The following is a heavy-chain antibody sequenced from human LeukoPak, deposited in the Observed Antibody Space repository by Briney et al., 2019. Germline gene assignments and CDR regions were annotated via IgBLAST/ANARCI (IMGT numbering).Heavy chain of an antibody. CDR2: MNPNSGNT. CDR3: ARTGSEYSGSYRYYYYYYYMDV. J-gene: IGHJ6*03. V-gene: IGHV1-8*01. D-gene: IGHD1-26*01. Sequence: ASVKVSCKASGYTFTSYDINWVRQATGQGLEWMGWMNPNSGNTGYAQKFQGRVTMTRNTSISTDYMELSSLRSEDTAVYYCARTGSEYSGSYRYYYYYYYMDVWGKGTTVTVSS. CDR1: GYTFTSYD.